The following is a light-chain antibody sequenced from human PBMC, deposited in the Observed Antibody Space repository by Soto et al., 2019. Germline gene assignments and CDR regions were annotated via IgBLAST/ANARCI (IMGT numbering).Light chain of an antibody. CDR1: QSVSTS. J-gene: IGKJ1*01. V-gene: IGKV3-15*01. Sequence: EIVLTQSPATLSVSPGERATLSCWASQSVSTSLAWYQQRPGQAPRLLIYGASIRATGIPARFSGSGSGTEFTLTISSLQSEDFAVYYCQQYNNWPPWTFGQGTKVEIK. CDR2: GAS. CDR3: QQYNNWPPWT.